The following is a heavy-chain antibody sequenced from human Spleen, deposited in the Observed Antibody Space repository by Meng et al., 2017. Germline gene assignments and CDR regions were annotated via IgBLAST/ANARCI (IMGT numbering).Heavy chain of an antibody. J-gene: IGHJ4*02. CDR2: ISRSSDYI. V-gene: IGHV3-21*01. CDR3: TRDSSTWEVGVFSLDY. CDR1: GFTFSDYA. D-gene: IGHD6-13*01. Sequence: GESLKISCAASGFTFSDYAMNWVRQAPGKGLEWVSSISRSSDYIFYADSVKGRFTISRDNAKRSVCLQMDGLRADDTAVYYCTRDSSTWEVGVFSLDYWGQGSLVTVSS.